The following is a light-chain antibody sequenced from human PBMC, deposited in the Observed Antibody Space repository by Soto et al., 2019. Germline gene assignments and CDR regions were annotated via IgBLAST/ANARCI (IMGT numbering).Light chain of an antibody. J-gene: IGKJ1*01. V-gene: IGKV3-20*01. CDR3: QQYGSSPWT. CDR1: QSVSSSY. CDR2: GAS. Sequence: EIVLTQSPGTLSLSPGERATLSCRASQSVSSSYLAWYQQKPGQAPRLLIYGASSRVTGIPDRFRGSGSGTDFTLTNSRLEPEDFAVYYCQQYGSSPWTFGQGTKVEIK.